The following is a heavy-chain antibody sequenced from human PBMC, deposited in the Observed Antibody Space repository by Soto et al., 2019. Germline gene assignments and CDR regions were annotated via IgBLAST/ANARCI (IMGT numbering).Heavy chain of an antibody. J-gene: IGHJ4*02. CDR1: GFTFSSYS. CDR2: ISSSSSTI. CDR3: ARGPYSSGWYRILDY. D-gene: IGHD6-19*01. Sequence: HPGGSLRLSCAASGFTFSSYSMNWVRQAPGKGLEWVSYISSSSSTIYYADSVKGRFTISRDNAKNSLYLQMNSLRDEDTAVYYCARGPYSSGWYRILDYWGQGTLVTVSS. V-gene: IGHV3-48*02.